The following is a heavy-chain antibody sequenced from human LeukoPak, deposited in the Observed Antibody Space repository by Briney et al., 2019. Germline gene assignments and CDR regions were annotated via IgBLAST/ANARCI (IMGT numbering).Heavy chain of an antibody. CDR3: ARDAWFGELLSYYYGMDV. J-gene: IGHJ6*02. CDR1: GFTFSSYA. D-gene: IGHD3-10*01. V-gene: IGHV3-23*01. CDR2: ISGSGGST. Sequence: GGSLRLSCAASGFTFSSYAMSWVRQAPGKGLEWVSAISGSGGSTYYADSVKGRFTISRDNAKNSLYLQMNSLRAEDTAVYYCARDAWFGELLSYYYGMDVWGQGTTVTVSS.